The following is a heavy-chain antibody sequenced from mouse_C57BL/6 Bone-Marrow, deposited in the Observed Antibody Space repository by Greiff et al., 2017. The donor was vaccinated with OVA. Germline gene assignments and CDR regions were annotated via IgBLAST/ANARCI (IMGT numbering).Heavy chain of an antibody. CDR1: GYSFTGYY. J-gene: IGHJ3*01. Sequence: EVQLQQSGPELVKPGASVKISCKASGYSFTGYYMNWVKQSPEKSLEWIGEINPSTGGTTYNQKFKAKATLTVDNSSSTAYMQLKSLTSDDSAVYYGARYGAWFAYWGQGTLVTVSA. CDR3: ARYGAWFAY. V-gene: IGHV1-42*01. D-gene: IGHD1-2*01. CDR2: INPSTGGT.